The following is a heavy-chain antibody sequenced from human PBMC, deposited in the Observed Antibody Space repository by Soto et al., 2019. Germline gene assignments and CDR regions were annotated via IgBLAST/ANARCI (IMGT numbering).Heavy chain of an antibody. D-gene: IGHD3-3*01. CDR3: ARGRVRRFLEWKHPYPFSYGMDV. V-gene: IGHV3-21*01. CDR1: GFTFSSYS. Sequence: PGGSLRLSCAASGFTFSSYSMNWVRQAPGKGLEWVSSISSSSSYIYYADSVKGRFTISRDNAKNSLYLQMNSLRAEDTAVYYCARGRVRRFLEWKHPYPFSYGMDVWGQGTTVTVSS. CDR2: ISSSSSYI. J-gene: IGHJ6*02.